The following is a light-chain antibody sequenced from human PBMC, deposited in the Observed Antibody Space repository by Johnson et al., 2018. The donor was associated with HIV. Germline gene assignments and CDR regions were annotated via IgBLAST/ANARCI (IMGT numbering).Light chain of an antibody. J-gene: IGLJ1*01. Sequence: QSILTQPPSVSAAPGQKVTISCSGSSSNIGNNYVSWYQQLPGTAPKLLIYENNKLPSGIPDRFSASKSGTSATLGITGLQTGDEADYYCGTWDSSLSAARVFGPGTKVTVL. CDR1: SSNIGNNY. CDR2: ENN. CDR3: GTWDSSLSAARV. V-gene: IGLV1-51*02.